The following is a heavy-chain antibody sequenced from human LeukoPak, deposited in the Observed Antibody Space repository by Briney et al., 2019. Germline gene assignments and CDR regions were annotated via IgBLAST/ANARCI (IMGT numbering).Heavy chain of an antibody. CDR3: ARVYYDFWSGNYYYYYYMDV. CDR1: GGSISSYY. D-gene: IGHD3-3*01. CDR2: IYYSGST. Sequence: PSETLSLTCTVSGGSISSYYWSWIRQPPGNGLEWIGYIYYSGSTNYNPSLKSRVTISVDTSKNQLSLKLSSVTAAVTAVYYCARVYYDFWSGNYYYYYYMDVWGKGTTVTVSS. V-gene: IGHV4-59*01. J-gene: IGHJ6*03.